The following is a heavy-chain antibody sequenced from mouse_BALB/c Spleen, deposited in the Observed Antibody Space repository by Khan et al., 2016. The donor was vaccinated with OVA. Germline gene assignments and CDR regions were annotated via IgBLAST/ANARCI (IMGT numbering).Heavy chain of an antibody. V-gene: IGHV2-6-7*01. Sequence: VQLVESGPGLVAPSQRLSITCTVSGFSLTGYGINWVRQPPGKDLEWLGMIWGYGSTDYYSALKSRLSISKDNSKSKVFLKMNSLQTDDTARYDCARRVRLGGFACWGQGTLVTVSA. D-gene: IGHD3-3*01. CDR3: ARRVRLGGFAC. J-gene: IGHJ3*01. CDR2: IWGYGST. CDR1: GFSLTGYG.